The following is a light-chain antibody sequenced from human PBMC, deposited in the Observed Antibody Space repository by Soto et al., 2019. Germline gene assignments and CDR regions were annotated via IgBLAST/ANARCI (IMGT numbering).Light chain of an antibody. CDR1: SNDVDGYNY. J-gene: IGLJ1*01. Sequence: QSVLTQPASVSGSPGQSITISCTGTSNDVDGYNYVSCYQQHPVKAPKLMIYDVTSRPSGVSDRFSGCKSGNTASLTIFGLQAGDEADYYCSSYTSSSTPYVCGTGTKVTVL. V-gene: IGLV2-14*01. CDR2: DVT. CDR3: SSYTSSSTPYV.